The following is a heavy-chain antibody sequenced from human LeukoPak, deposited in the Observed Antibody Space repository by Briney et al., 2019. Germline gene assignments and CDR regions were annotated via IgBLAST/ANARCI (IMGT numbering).Heavy chain of an antibody. V-gene: IGHV4-39*01. Sequence: SETLSLTCTVSGVSIATTDYYWGWIRQPPGKGLEWIGSIYYSGSTYYNPSLKSRVTISLDTSENQFSLNLNSVTAADTAVYYCAGPIVATIFDFDYWGQGTLVTVS. CDR2: IYYSGST. CDR1: GVSIATTDYY. J-gene: IGHJ4*02. D-gene: IGHD5-12*01. CDR3: AGPIVATIFDFDY.